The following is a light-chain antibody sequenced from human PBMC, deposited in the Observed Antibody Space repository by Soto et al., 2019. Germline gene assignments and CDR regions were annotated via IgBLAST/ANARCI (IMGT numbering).Light chain of an antibody. CDR1: SSNIGAGYD. CDR2: GNT. CDR3: QSYDSSLSSQVV. V-gene: IGLV1-40*01. Sequence: QLVLTQPPSVSGAPGQRVTISCTGNSSNIGAGYDVHWYQQVPGTAPKLLIYGNTNRPSGVPDRFSGSKSGTSASLAITGLQAEDEADYHCQSYDSSLSSQVVFGGGTQLTVL. J-gene: IGLJ2*01.